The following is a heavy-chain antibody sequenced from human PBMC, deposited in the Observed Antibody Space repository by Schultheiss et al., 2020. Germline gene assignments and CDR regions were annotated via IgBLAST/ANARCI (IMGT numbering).Heavy chain of an antibody. J-gene: IGHJ4*02. Sequence: SETLSLTCTVSGGSINGYYWSWIRQPPGKALEWIGYFYYSGSTNYNPSLKSRVTISLDRSKSQFSLRLSSVTAADTAVYYCASGVSSTTVTDWGQGTLVTVSS. CDR3: ASGVSSTTVTD. CDR1: GGSINGYY. CDR2: FYYSGST. D-gene: IGHD4-17*01. V-gene: IGHV4-59*01.